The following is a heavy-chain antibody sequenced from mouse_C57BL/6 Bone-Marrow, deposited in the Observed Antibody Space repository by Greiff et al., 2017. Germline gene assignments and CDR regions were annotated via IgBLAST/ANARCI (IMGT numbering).Heavy chain of an antibody. Sequence: QVQLQQSDAELVKPGASVKISCKVSGYTFTDHTIHWMKQRPEPGLERIGYIYLRDGSTKTYEQFMGKATSTADKSSSTAYMQLNSLTSEDSAVYFCARSGDYDGYYYAMDYWGQGTSVTVSS. CDR1: GYTFTDHT. D-gene: IGHD2-4*01. CDR3: ARSGDYDGYYYAMDY. J-gene: IGHJ4*01. CDR2: IYLRDGST. V-gene: IGHV1-78*01.